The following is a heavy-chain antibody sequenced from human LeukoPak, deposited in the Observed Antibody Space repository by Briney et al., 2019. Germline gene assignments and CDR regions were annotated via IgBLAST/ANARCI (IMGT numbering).Heavy chain of an antibody. V-gene: IGHV3-23*05. CDR1: GITFSSYA. CDR2: ITNTGGDS. Sequence: GGSLRLSCTAFGITFSSYAMSWVRQAPGKGLEWASIITNTGGDSEYTDSVKGRFTVTRDNSKNTLYLHMISLRVEDTALYYCAKGVGPSAPNGRVFDFWGQGTLVTVSS. D-gene: IGHD2-2*01. CDR3: AKGVGPSAPNGRVFDF. J-gene: IGHJ4*02.